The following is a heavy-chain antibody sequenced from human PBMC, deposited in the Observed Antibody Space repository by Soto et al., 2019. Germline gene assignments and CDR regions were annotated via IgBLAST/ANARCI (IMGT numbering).Heavy chain of an antibody. J-gene: IGHJ6*02. Sequence: QVKLVQSGSEVKKPGASVKVSCKASGYTFTTYDMHWVRQAPEQRLEWMGWINAGNGNTKYSQKFQGRVTITRDTSASTAYMELSSLRSEDTAVFYCARTYCSGGSCYPDVWGQGTTVTVSS. CDR2: INAGNGNT. CDR1: GYTFTTYD. CDR3: ARTYCSGGSCYPDV. V-gene: IGHV1-3*01. D-gene: IGHD2-15*01.